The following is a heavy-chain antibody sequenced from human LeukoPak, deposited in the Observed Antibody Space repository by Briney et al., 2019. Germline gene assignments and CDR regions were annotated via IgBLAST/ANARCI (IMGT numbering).Heavy chain of an antibody. Sequence: SGTLSLTCAVSGGSISSSNWWSWVRQPPGKGLEWIGEIYHSGSTNYNPSLKSRVTISVDKSKNQFSLKLSSVTAADTAVYYCAKDRIVGTDYLGYGMDVWGQGTTVTVSS. CDR3: AKDRIVGTDYLGYGMDV. V-gene: IGHV4-4*02. CDR2: IYHSGST. D-gene: IGHD1-26*01. J-gene: IGHJ6*02. CDR1: GGSISSSNW.